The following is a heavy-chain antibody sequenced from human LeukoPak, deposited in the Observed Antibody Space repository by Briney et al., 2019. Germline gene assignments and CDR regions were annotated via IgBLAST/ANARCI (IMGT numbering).Heavy chain of an antibody. V-gene: IGHV3-21*01. Sequence: TGGSLRLSCAASGFTFSSYSMNWVRPAPRKRRWWVSSISSSSSYIYYADSVKVRFTISRDNAKNSLYLQMNSLRAEDTAVYYCARYQQPGGMDVWGQGTTVTVSS. CDR3: ARYQQPGGMDV. CDR1: GFTFSSYS. CDR2: ISSSSSYI. D-gene: IGHD6-13*01. J-gene: IGHJ6*02.